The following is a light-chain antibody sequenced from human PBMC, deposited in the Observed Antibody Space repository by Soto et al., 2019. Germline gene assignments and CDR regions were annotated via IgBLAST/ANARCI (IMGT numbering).Light chain of an antibody. CDR2: EGS. Sequence: QSALTQPASVSVSPGQSITISCTGTSSDVGSYNLVSWYQQHPGKAPKLMIYEGSKRPSGVSNRFSGSKSGNTASLTISVLHAEDEADYYCCSYAGSSTFVLGTGTKLTVL. J-gene: IGLJ1*01. CDR3: CSYAGSSTFV. CDR1: SSDVGSYNL. V-gene: IGLV2-23*03.